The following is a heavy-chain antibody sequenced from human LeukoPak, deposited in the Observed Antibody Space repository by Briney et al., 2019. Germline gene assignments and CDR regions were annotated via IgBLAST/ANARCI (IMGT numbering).Heavy chain of an antibody. J-gene: IGHJ4*02. Sequence: GSVRVSCEASGYTFTSYDISWVRQAPGQGLEWMGWISTYNGNTNFAQKLQGRVTMTTDTSTSTAYMELRSLRSDDTAVYYCARSNSGSYYASFGSDYWGQGTLVTVSS. CDR3: ARSNSGSYYASFGSDY. D-gene: IGHD1-26*01. CDR2: ISTYNGNT. CDR1: GYTFTSYD. V-gene: IGHV1-18*01.